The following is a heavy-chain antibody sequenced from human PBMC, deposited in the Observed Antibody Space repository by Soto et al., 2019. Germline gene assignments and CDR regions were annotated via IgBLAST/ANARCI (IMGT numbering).Heavy chain of an antibody. J-gene: IGHJ6*02. V-gene: IGHV5-10-1*01. CDR2: IDPSDSYT. CDR1: GYSFTSYW. D-gene: IGHD3-10*01. Sequence: GESMKISCKGSGYSFTSYWISWVRQMPGKGLEWMGRIDPSDSYTNYSPSFQGHVTISADKSISTAYLQWSSLKASDTAMYYCASTSVLATPYGMDVWGQGTTVTVSS. CDR3: ASTSVLATPYGMDV.